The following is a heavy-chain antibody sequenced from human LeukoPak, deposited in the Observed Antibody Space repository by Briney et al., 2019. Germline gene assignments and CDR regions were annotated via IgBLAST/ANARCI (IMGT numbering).Heavy chain of an antibody. CDR2: INHSGST. D-gene: IGHD6-13*01. J-gene: IGHJ4*02. CDR1: GGSFSGYY. V-gene: IGHV4-34*01. Sequence: SETLSLTCAVYGGSFSGYYWSWIRQPPGKGLEWIGEINHSGSTNYNPSLKSRVTISVDTSENQFSLKLSSVTAADTAVYYCARGLYSSSWYLKGYYFDYWGQGTLVTVSS. CDR3: ARGLYSSSWYLKGYYFDY.